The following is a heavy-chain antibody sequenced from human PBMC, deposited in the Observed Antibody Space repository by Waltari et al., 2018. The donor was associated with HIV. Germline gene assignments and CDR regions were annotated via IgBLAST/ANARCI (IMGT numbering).Heavy chain of an antibody. V-gene: IGHV1-8*01. J-gene: IGHJ3*02. D-gene: IGHD1-20*01. Sequence: QVQLVQSGAEVKKPGASVKVSCKASGYTFTSYDINWVRQATGQGLEWMGWMNPNSGNTGYAQKFQGRVTMTRNTSISTAYMELSSLRSEDTAVYYCAIPLRWYNYDAFDIWGQGTMVTVSS. CDR1: GYTFTSYD. CDR3: AIPLRWYNYDAFDI. CDR2: MNPNSGNT.